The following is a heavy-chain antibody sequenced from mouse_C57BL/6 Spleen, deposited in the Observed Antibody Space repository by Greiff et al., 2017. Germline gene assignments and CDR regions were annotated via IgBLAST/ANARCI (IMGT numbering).Heavy chain of an antibody. V-gene: IGHV1-55*01. CDR1: GYTFTSYW. CDR3: ARSFTTVDWYFDV. J-gene: IGHJ1*03. Sequence: QVQLQQPGAELVKPGASVKMSCKASGYTFTSYWITWVKQRPGQGLEWIGDIYPGSGSTNYNEKFKSKATLTVDTSSSTAYMQLRSLTSEDSAVYYCARSFTTVDWYFDVWGTGTTVTVSS. CDR2: IYPGSGST. D-gene: IGHD1-1*01.